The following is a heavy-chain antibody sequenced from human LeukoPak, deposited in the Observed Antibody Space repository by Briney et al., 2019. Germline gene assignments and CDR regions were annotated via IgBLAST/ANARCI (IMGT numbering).Heavy chain of an antibody. J-gene: IGHJ4*02. Sequence: GGSLRLSCAASGFPVSGYYMSWVRKAPEKGLDWVSVIYSGGTTYDADSVKGRFTISRDESKNMLYLQMNSLRAEDTAIYYCARMLISSGYYVDYWGQGTLVTVSS. V-gene: IGHV3-53*01. CDR2: IYSGGTT. CDR3: ARMLISSGYYVDY. CDR1: GFPVSGYY. D-gene: IGHD3-22*01.